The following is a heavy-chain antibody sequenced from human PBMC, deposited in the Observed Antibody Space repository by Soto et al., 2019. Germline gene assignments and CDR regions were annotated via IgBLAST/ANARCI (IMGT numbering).Heavy chain of an antibody. CDR1: GGSVSSGSYY. V-gene: IGHV4-61*01. J-gene: IGHJ4*02. D-gene: IGHD6-19*01. Sequence: QVQLQESGPGLVKPSETLSLTCTVSGGSVSSGSYYWSWIRQPPGKGLEWIGYIYYSGSTNYNPSLKSRVTISVDTSKNQFSLKLSSVTAADTAVYYCAREGAGGWYYFDYWGQGNLVTVSS. CDR2: IYYSGST. CDR3: AREGAGGWYYFDY.